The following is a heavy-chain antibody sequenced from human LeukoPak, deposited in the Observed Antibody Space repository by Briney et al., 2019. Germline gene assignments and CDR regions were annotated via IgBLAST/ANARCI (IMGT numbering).Heavy chain of an antibody. CDR2: ISSSGSTR. Sequence: GGSLRLSCAASGFTFSDYYMSWIRPAPGKGLEWVSYISSSGSTRHYADSVKGRFTISRDSAKKSLYLQMNSLGAEDTAVYYCARNWNSAFDWGQGTLVTVSS. J-gene: IGHJ4*02. D-gene: IGHD1-7*01. CDR3: ARNWNSAFD. CDR1: GFTFSDYY. V-gene: IGHV3-11*04.